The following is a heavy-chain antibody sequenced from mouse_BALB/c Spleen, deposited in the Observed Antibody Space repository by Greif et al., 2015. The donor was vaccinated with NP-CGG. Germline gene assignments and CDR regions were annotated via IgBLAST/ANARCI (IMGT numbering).Heavy chain of an antibody. Sequence: QVQLKQSGAELAKPGASVKMSCKASGYTFTSYWMHWVKQRPGQGLEWIGYINPSTGYTEYNQKFKDKATLTADKSSSTAYMQLSSLTSEDSAVYYCARRLSPYYFDYWGQGTTLTVSS. CDR3: ARRLSPYYFDY. J-gene: IGHJ2*01. V-gene: IGHV1-7*01. CDR1: GYTFTSYW. D-gene: IGHD3-2*02. CDR2: INPSTGYT.